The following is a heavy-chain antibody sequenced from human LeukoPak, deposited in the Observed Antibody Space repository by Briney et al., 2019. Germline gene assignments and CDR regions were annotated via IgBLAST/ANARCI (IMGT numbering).Heavy chain of an antibody. Sequence: ASVKVSCKASGYTFTSYDFNWVRQATGQRPEWMGWMSPNSGDTGYAQKFQDRVTMTRNTSISTAYMELSSLRSEDTAVYYCARGSRALILAPAGSDYWGQGTLVTVSS. J-gene: IGHJ4*02. V-gene: IGHV1-8*01. CDR2: MSPNSGDT. CDR1: GYTFTSYD. CDR3: ARGSRALILAPAGSDY. D-gene: IGHD2-15*01.